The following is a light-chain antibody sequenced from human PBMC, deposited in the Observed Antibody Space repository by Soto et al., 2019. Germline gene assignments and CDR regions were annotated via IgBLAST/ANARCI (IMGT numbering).Light chain of an antibody. J-gene: IGKJ4*01. CDR2: LGS. Sequence: EIVLTQSPLSLPVTPGEPASISCRSSQNLLHSNGYNYLNWYLQKPGQSPQLLIYLGSNRASGVPDRFSGSGSGTDFTLTINRVEAEDVGVYFCAQGLATPFTFGGGTKVAIK. V-gene: IGKV2-28*01. CDR1: QNLLHSNGYNY. CDR3: AQGLATPFT.